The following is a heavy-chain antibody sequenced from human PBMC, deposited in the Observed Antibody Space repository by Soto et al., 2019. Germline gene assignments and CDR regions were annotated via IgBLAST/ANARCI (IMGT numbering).Heavy chain of an antibody. J-gene: IGHJ4*02. CDR3: AHRFGGNSYVY. Sequence: QITFQESGPTLAKPTQTLTLTCTFSGFSLTTSGVCVGWIRQPPGKALEWLALIYWYDDKRYSPSLKSRLTNTSDTATNRVVLTMTNIDPFDTATYYWAHRFGGNSYVYWGQGTLVAVSA. V-gene: IGHV2-5*01. CDR1: GFSLTTSGVC. CDR2: IYWYDDK. D-gene: IGHD2-15*01.